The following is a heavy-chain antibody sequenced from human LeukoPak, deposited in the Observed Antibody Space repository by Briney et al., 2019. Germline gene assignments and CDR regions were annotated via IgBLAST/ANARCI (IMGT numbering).Heavy chain of an antibody. CDR2: LYPNNGGT. D-gene: IGHD3-16*01. Sequence: ASVKVSCKASGYTFTDYYIHWVQQAPGQGLEWMAWLYPNNGGTDYAQKFQGRVTVTRDTSITTAYMEVSSLTSDDTAVYYRARAAGGGPFDFWGQGTLVTVSS. J-gene: IGHJ4*02. CDR3: ARAAGGGPFDF. V-gene: IGHV1-2*02. CDR1: GYTFTDYY.